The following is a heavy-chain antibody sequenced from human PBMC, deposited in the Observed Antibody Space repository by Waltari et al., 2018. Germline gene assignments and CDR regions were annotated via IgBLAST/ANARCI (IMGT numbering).Heavy chain of an antibody. Sequence: VQLQVSGPGLVKPSETLSLTCAVSGDSINNYDWNWIRQPPGKELEWIGYIAYNGRTNYNPSLKSRVTISVDTSKTQFSLKLTSVTAADTAVYYCGRSYDFWSGYPLDYWGPGSLVTVSS. CDR3: GRSYDFWSGYPLDY. D-gene: IGHD3-3*01. J-gene: IGHJ4*02. V-gene: IGHV4-59*01. CDR2: IAYNGRT. CDR1: GDSINNYD.